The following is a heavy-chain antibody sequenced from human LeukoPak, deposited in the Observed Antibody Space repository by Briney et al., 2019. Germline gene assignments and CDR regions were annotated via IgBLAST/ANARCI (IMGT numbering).Heavy chain of an antibody. J-gene: IGHJ4*02. Sequence: GGSLRLSCAASGFTFSSYAMHWVRQAPGKGLEWVAVISYDGSNKYYADSVKGRFTISRDNSKNTLYLQMNSLRAEDTAVYYCARDSWISDIVGATILMLVNWGQGTLVTVSS. D-gene: IGHD1-26*01. CDR3: ARDSWISDIVGATILMLVN. CDR1: GFTFSSYA. CDR2: ISYDGSNK. V-gene: IGHV3-30-3*01.